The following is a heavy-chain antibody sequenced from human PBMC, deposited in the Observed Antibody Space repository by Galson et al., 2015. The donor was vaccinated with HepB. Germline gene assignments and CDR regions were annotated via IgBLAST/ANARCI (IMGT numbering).Heavy chain of an antibody. Sequence: LSLTCTVSGGSISSSSYYWGWIRQPPGKGLEWIGSIYYSGSTYYNPSLKSRVTISVDTSKNQFSLKLSSVTAADTAVYYCARVAGSYYLGYWYFDLWGRGTLVTVSS. CDR2: IYYSGST. V-gene: IGHV4-39*07. J-gene: IGHJ2*01. D-gene: IGHD3-10*01. CDR3: ARVAGSYYLGYWYFDL. CDR1: GGSISSSSYY.